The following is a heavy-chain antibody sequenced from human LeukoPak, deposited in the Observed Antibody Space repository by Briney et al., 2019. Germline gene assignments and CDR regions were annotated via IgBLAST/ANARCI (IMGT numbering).Heavy chain of an antibody. J-gene: IGHJ4*02. CDR2: IYYSGST. V-gene: IGHV4-39*01. CDR1: GGSISSSSYY. CDR3: ANQNQYDPNYFDY. Sequence: PSETLSLTCTVSGGSISSSSYYWGWIRQPPGKGLEWIGSIYYSGSTYYNPSLKSRVTISVDTSKNQFSLKLSSVTAADTAVYYCANQNQYDPNYFDYWGQGTLLTVSS. D-gene: IGHD1-14*01.